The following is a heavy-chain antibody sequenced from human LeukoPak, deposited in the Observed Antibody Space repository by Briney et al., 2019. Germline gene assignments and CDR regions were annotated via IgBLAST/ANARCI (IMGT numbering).Heavy chain of an antibody. Sequence: ASEKVSCKASGYTFTSYDINWVRQATGQGLEWMGWMNPNSGNTGYAQKFQGRVTMTRNTSISTAYMELSSLRSEDTAVYYCARTGIVVEHYYYGMDVWGQGTTVTVSS. V-gene: IGHV1-8*01. CDR2: MNPNSGNT. D-gene: IGHD2-2*01. J-gene: IGHJ6*02. CDR1: GYTFTSYD. CDR3: ARTGIVVEHYYYGMDV.